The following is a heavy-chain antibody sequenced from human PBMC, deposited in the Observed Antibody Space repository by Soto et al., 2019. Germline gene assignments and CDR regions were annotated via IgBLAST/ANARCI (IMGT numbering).Heavy chain of an antibody. V-gene: IGHV4-30-2*06. J-gene: IGHJ4*02. D-gene: IGHD2-15*01. CDR3: VRGGGLDDFVN. CDR1: GASISYGGFS. CDR2: INHFEST. Sequence: SETLSLTCTVFGASISYGGFSWSWIRQSPGKGLEWIGYINHFESTYFHPSFKSRLSISIDRNRNMFSLNLSSVPAAAMAVYYCVRGGGLDDFVNLGPGVLVAVSS.